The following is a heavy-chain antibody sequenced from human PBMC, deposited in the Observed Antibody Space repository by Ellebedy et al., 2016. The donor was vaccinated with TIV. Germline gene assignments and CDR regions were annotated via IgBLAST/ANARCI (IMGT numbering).Heavy chain of an antibody. Sequence: AASVKVSCKTSGYTFTGYYIHWVRQAPGQGLEWMGWINPNSGGTNYEQKLQGRVTMTTDTSTSTAYMELRSLRSDDTAVYYCARDPDYGGSLDYWGQGTLVTVSS. J-gene: IGHJ4*02. CDR3: ARDPDYGGSLDY. V-gene: IGHV1-2*02. CDR2: INPNSGGT. CDR1: GYTFTGYY. D-gene: IGHD4-23*01.